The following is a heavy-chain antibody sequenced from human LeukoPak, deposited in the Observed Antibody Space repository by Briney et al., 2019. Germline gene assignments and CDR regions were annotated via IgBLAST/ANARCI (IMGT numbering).Heavy chain of an antibody. CDR1: GGTISSYY. D-gene: IGHD5-24*01. J-gene: IGHJ4*02. CDR2: IYYSGST. V-gene: IGHV4-59*01. CDR3: ARDKSRDGYNTFDY. Sequence: SETLSLNCTGSGGTISSYYWSWNRQPPGQGLKWFGYIYYSGSTNYNPSLKSRVTISVDTSKNQFSLKLSSVTAADTAVYYCARDKSRDGYNTFDYWGQGTLVTVSS.